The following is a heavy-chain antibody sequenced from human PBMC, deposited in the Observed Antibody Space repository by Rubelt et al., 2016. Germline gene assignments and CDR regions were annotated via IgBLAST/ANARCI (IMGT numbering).Heavy chain of an antibody. J-gene: IGHJ4*02. V-gene: IGHV1-2*02. D-gene: IGHD5-12*01. CDR1: GYTFTSYY. CDR3: ARGNSGYDYGLDY. Sequence: QVQLVQSGAEVKKPGASVKVSCKASGYTFTSYYMHWVRKAPGQGLEWMGWINPNSGGTNYAQKVQGRVTMTRDTSVSTAYMELSRLTSDDTAVYYCARGNSGYDYGLDYWGQGTLVTVSS. CDR2: INPNSGGT.